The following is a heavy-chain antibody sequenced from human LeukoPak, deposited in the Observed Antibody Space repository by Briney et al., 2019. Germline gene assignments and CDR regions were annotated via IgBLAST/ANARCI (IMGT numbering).Heavy chain of an antibody. CDR1: GGSFSGYY. J-gene: IGHJ4*02. V-gene: IGHV4-34*01. D-gene: IGHD2-2*01. Sequence: SETLSLTCAVYGGSFSGYYWSWIRQPPGKGLEWIGEINHSGGTNYNPSLKSRVTISIDTSKNQFSLKLSSVTAADTAVYYCARGYCSSNSCPDFDYWGQGTLVTVSS. CDR2: INHSGGT. CDR3: ARGYCSSNSCPDFDY.